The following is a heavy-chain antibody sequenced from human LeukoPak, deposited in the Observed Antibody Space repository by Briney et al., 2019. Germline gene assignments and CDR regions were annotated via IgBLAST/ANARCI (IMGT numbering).Heavy chain of an antibody. CDR2: IYYSGST. D-gene: IGHD4-17*01. CDR3: ARPTVTPGGDAFDI. J-gene: IGHJ3*02. CDR1: GGSISSYY. Sequence: PSETLSLTCTVSGGSISSYYWSWIRQPPGKGLEWIGYIYYSGSTNYNPSLKSRVTISVDTSKNQFSLKLSSVTAADTAVYYCARPTVTPGGDAFDIWGQGTMVTVSS. V-gene: IGHV4-59*01.